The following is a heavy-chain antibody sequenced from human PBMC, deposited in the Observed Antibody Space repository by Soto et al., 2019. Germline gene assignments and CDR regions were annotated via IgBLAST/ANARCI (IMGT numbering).Heavy chain of an antibody. V-gene: IGHV4-59*01. Sequence: SETLSLTCTVSGGSISSYYWSWIRQPPGKGLEWIGYIYYSGSTNYNPSLKSRVTISVDTSKNQFSLKLSSVTAADTAVYYCARGSYSSSSEFFDYWGQGTLVTVSS. CDR3: ARGSYSSSSEFFDY. CDR1: GGSISSYY. CDR2: IYYSGST. J-gene: IGHJ4*02. D-gene: IGHD6-6*01.